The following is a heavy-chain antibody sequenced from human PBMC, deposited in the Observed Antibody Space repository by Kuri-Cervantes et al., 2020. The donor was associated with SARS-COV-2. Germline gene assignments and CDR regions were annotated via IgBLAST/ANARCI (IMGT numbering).Heavy chain of an antibody. CDR1: GYTLTELS. V-gene: IGHV1-24*01. CDR3: ARRGRGGDQRHYYYGMDV. D-gene: IGHD4-17*01. CDR2: FDSEDGET. Sequence: ASVKVSCKVSGYTLTELSMHWVRQAPGKGLEWMGGFDSEDGETIYAQKFQGRVTMTEDTSTDTAYMELSSLRSEDTAVYYCARRGRGGDQRHYYYGMDVWGQGTTVTVSS. J-gene: IGHJ6*02.